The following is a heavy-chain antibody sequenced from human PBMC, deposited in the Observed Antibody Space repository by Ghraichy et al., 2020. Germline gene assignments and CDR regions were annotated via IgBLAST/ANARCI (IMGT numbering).Heavy chain of an antibody. V-gene: IGHV3-7*03. Sequence: GGSLRLSCTASELIFGSYWMTWVRQAPGKGLEWVANINQDGRERYYVGSVKGRFTISRENAKKYLYLQMNNLSAEDTAVYYCSSGDTYDIWSRGTMVTVSS. D-gene: IGHD3-10*01. J-gene: IGHJ3*02. CDR2: INQDGRER. CDR3: SSGDTYDI. CDR1: ELIFGSYW.